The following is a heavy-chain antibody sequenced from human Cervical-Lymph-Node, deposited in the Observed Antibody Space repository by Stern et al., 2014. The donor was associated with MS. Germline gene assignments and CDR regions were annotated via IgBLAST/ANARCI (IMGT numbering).Heavy chain of an antibody. Sequence: QITLKESGPVLVKPTETLTLTCTVSGFSLSNARMGVSWIRQPPGKALEGLVHIFSNDEKSYSTSLKSRLTISKDTSKSQVVLTMTNMDPVDTATYYCARWEWLLLGYGMDVWGQGTTVTVSS. D-gene: IGHD3-3*01. CDR2: IFSNDEK. J-gene: IGHJ6*02. V-gene: IGHV2-26*01. CDR3: ARWEWLLLGYGMDV. CDR1: GFSLSNARMG.